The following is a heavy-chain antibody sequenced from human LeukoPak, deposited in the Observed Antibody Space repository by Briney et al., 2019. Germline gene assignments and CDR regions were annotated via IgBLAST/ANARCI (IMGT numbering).Heavy chain of an antibody. V-gene: IGHV3-48*01. CDR3: ANNGPRGYSYGFLFDY. CDR1: GFTFSGYS. Sequence: PGGSLRLSCADSGFTFSGYSMNWVRQAPGKGLEWVSYISSSSSTIYYADSVKGRFTMSRDNSKNTLYLQMNSLRAEDTAVYYCANNGPRGYSYGFLFDYWGQGTLVTVSS. D-gene: IGHD5-18*01. CDR2: ISSSSSTI. J-gene: IGHJ4*02.